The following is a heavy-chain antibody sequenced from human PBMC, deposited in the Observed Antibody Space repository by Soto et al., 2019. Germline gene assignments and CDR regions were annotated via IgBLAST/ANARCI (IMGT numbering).Heavy chain of an antibody. J-gene: IGHJ6*03. V-gene: IGHV1-3*01. D-gene: IGHD2-15*01. CDR1: GYTFTSYA. CDR3: ARGVREVVVAAKGMSYYYYMDV. CDR2: INAGNGNT. Sequence: GASVKVSCKASGYTFTSYAMHWVRQAPGQRLEWMGWINAGNGNTKYSQKFQGRVTITRDTSASTAYMELSSLRSEDTAVYYCARGVREVVVAAKGMSYYYYMDVWGKGTTVTVSS.